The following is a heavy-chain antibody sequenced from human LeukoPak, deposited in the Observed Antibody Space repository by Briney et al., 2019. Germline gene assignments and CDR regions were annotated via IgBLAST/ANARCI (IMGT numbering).Heavy chain of an antibody. D-gene: IGHD2-2*02. CDR2: VNPNSGGA. CDR3: ARIYCGSTRCYTGWFDP. Sequence: ASVKVSCKASGYTFTGYYMHWVRQAPGQGLEWMGWVNPNSGGAKYAQEFQDRVNMPRDTSISTAYMELRSLRSDDTAVYYCARIYCGSTRCYTGWFDPWGQGTLVTVSS. CDR1: GYTFTGYY. J-gene: IGHJ5*02. V-gene: IGHV1-2*02.